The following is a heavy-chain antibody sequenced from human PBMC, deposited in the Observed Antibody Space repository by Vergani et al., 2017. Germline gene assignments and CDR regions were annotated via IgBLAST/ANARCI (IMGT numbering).Heavy chain of an antibody. CDR2: ISSSSSYI. CDR3: AREWYSSGWYPDGVEVCMDG. CDR1: GFTFSSYS. J-gene: IGHJ6*02. D-gene: IGHD6-19*01. V-gene: IGHV3-21*01. Sequence: EVQLVDSGGGLVKPGGSLRLSCAASGFTFSSYSMNWVRQAPGKGLEWISSISSSSSYIYYADSVKGRFTISRNNAKNSLYLQMNSLRAKDTAVYYCAREWYSSGWYPDGVEVCMDGWGQGTTVTVS.